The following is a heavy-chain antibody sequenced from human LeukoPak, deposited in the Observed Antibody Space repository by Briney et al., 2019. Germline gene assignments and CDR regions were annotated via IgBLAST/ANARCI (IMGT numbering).Heavy chain of an antibody. D-gene: IGHD2-2*02. CDR3: ARDLVSIGYCSSTSCYTPFDY. J-gene: IGHJ4*02. V-gene: IGHV1-69*04. CDR2: IIPILGIA. CDR1: GGTFSSYA. Sequence: ASVKVSCKASGGTFSSYAISWVRQAPGQGLEWMGRIIPILGIANYAQKFQGRVTITADKSTSTAYMELSSLRSEDTAVYYCARDLVSIGYCSSTSCYTPFDYWGQGTLVTVSS.